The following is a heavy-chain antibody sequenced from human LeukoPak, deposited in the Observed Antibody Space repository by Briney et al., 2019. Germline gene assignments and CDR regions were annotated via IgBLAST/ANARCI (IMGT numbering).Heavy chain of an antibody. CDR3: AKTLRDIVVVVAATPNWYFDL. CDR1: GFTFSSNA. CDR2: ISGSGESA. J-gene: IGHJ2*01. D-gene: IGHD2-15*01. Sequence: SGGSLRLSCAASGFTFSSNAMSWVRQAPGKGLEWVSGISGSGESANYADSVKGRFTISRDNSENTLYLQMRSLRGDDTAVYYCAKTLRDIVVVVAATPNWYFDLWGRGTLVTVSS. V-gene: IGHV3-23*01.